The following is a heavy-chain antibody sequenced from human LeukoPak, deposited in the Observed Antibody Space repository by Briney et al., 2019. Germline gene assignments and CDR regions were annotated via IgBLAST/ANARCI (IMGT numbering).Heavy chain of an antibody. V-gene: IGHV3-30*18. CDR3: ANIAAAGPR. Sequence: GGSLRLSCAASGFTFSSYGMHWVRQAPGKGLEWVAVISYDGSNKYYADSVKGRFTISRDNSKNTLYLQMNSLRAEDTAVYYCANIAAAGPRWGQGTLVTVSS. D-gene: IGHD6-13*01. J-gene: IGHJ4*02. CDR2: ISYDGSNK. CDR1: GFTFSSYG.